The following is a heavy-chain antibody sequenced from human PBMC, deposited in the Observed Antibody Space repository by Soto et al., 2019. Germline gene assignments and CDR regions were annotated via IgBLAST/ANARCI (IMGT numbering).Heavy chain of an antibody. D-gene: IGHD2-8*02. Sequence: GGYLRLSCAASGFTVSSNYMSWVRQAPGKGLEWVSVIYSGGRTYYADSVKGRFTISRDNSKNTLYLQMNSSLTAADTAVYYCARDKITGLFDYWGQGTLVTVPQ. J-gene: IGHJ4*02. CDR3: ARDKITGLFDY. CDR1: GFTVSSNY. V-gene: IGHV3-53*01. CDR2: IYSGGRT.